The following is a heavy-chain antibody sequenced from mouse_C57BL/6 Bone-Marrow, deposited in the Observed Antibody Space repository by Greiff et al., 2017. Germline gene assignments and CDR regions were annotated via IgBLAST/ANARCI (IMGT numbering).Heavy chain of an antibody. V-gene: IGHV3-6*01. J-gene: IGHJ3*01. CDR3: ARGGGFPWFAY. CDR2: ISYDGSN. CDR1: GYSITSGYY. Sequence: ESGPGLVKPSQSLSLTCSVTGYSITSGYYWNWIRQFPGNKLEWMGYISYDGSNNYNPSLNNRISITRDTSKNQFFLTLNSVTTEDTATYYCARGGGFPWFAYWGQGTLVTVSA.